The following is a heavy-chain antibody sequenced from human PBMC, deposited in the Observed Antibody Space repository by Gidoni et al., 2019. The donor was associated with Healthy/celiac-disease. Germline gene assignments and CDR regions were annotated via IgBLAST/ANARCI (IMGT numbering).Heavy chain of an antibody. CDR3: AKDTYGDYSYFDY. D-gene: IGHD4-17*01. CDR2: ISGSGGST. CDR1: GLTFSSYA. V-gene: IGHV3-23*01. Sequence: EVQLLESGGGLVQPGGSLRLSCAASGLTFSSYAMSWVRQAPGKGLEWVSAISGSGGSTYYADSVKGRFTISRDNSKNTLYLQMNSLRAEDTAVYYCAKDTYGDYSYFDYWGQGTLVTVSS. J-gene: IGHJ4*02.